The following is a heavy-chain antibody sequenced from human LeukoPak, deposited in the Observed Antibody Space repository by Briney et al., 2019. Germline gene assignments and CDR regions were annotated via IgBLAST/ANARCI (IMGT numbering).Heavy chain of an antibody. V-gene: IGHV3-66*01. Sequence: PGGSLRLSCAASGVTVSTTYMNWVRQAPGKGLEWVSVIFRGGNTYYADSVKGRFTISRDNAKNSLYLEMNSLRAEDTAVYYCARSIGAAYFDNWGQGTLVTVSS. CDR2: IFRGGNT. D-gene: IGHD6-13*01. J-gene: IGHJ4*02. CDR3: ARSIGAAYFDN. CDR1: GVTVSTTY.